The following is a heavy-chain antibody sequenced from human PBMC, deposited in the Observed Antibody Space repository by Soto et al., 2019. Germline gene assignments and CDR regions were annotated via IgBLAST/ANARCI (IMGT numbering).Heavy chain of an antibody. J-gene: IGHJ4*02. Sequence: SETLSLTCTVSGGSISSYYWSWIRQPPGKGLEWIGHIYSSGSTNYNPSLKSRVTISVDTSKNQFSLKLRSATTADTAVYYCARLSPIALWLRLHYGSSGYYFDYWGQGTLVTVSS. CDR2: IYSSGST. CDR3: ARLSPIALWLRLHYGSSGYYFDY. D-gene: IGHD3-22*01. V-gene: IGHV4-59*01. CDR1: GGSISSYY.